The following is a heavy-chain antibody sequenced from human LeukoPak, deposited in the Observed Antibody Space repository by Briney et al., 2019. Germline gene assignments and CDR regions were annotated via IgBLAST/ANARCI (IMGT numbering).Heavy chain of an antibody. D-gene: IGHD3-10*01. CDR3: ASQLLWFGELLIDYYYYMDV. Sequence: SETLSLTCTVSGYPISSGYYWGWIRQPPGKGLEWIGSIYHSGSTYYNPSLKSRVTISVDTSKNQFSLKLSSVTAADTAVYYCASQLLWFGELLIDYYYYMDVWGKGTTVTVSS. V-gene: IGHV4-38-2*02. J-gene: IGHJ6*03. CDR2: IYHSGST. CDR1: GYPISSGYY.